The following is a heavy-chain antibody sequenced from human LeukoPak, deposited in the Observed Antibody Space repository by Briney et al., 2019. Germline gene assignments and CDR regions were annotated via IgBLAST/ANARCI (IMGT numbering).Heavy chain of an antibody. CDR1: GYTFTSYA. CDR2: INAGNGDT. V-gene: IGHV1-3*01. CDR3: ARYTSSSPGWFAP. Sequence: GASVKVSCKASGYTFTSYAMHWVRQAPGHRLEWMGWINAGNGDTRYSQKFQDSVTFTRDTSASTAYMELSSLRSEDTAVYYCARYTSSSPGWFAPWGQGTLDTVSS. J-gene: IGHJ5*02. D-gene: IGHD6-13*01.